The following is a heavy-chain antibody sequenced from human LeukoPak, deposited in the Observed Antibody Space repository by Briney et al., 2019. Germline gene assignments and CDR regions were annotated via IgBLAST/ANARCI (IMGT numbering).Heavy chain of an antibody. CDR3: ARVRGGSGWYGEGYFDY. CDR2: INHSGST. V-gene: IGHV4-34*01. D-gene: IGHD6-19*01. J-gene: IGHJ4*02. CDR1: GGSFSGYY. Sequence: SETLSLTCAVYGGSFSGYYWSWIRQPPGKGLEWNGEINHSGSTNYNPSLKSRVTISVDTSKNQFSLKLSSVIAADTAVYYCARVRGGSGWYGEGYFDYWGQGTLVTVSS.